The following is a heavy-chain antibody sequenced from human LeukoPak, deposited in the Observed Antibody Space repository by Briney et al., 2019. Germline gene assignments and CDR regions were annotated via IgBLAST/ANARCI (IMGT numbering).Heavy chain of an antibody. V-gene: IGHV4-34*01. Sequence: SETLSLTCAVSGESFSGNFWTWIRQSPGKGLEWIGEIDNNGITNYNPSLKSRVTMSIDPSKNQFSLNMNSVSATDTAVYYCARHFTGRTWFDPWGQGTLVTVSS. CDR1: GESFSGNF. CDR2: IDNNGIT. J-gene: IGHJ5*02. CDR3: ARHFTGRTWFDP. D-gene: IGHD1/OR15-1a*01.